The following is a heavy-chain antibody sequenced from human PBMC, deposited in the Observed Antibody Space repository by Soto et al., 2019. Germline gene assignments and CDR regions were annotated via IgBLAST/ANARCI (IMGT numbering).Heavy chain of an antibody. CDR2: INSDGSTT. CDR1: GFTFSSYW. V-gene: IGHV3-74*01. Sequence: EVQLVESGGGLVQPGGSLRLSCAASGFTFSSYWMHWVRQAPGKGLVWVSRINSDGSTTSYADSVKGRFTISRDNAKNTLYLQMNSLRAEDTAVYYCARVAQGMCNFDNWGQGTLVTVSS. J-gene: IGHJ4*02. CDR3: ARVAQGMCNFDN.